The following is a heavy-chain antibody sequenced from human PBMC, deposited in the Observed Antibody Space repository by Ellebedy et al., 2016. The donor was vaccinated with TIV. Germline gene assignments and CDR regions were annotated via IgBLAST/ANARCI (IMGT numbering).Heavy chain of an antibody. CDR2: IYYSGST. V-gene: IGHV4-61*01. CDR3: ARDLHSLAPSD. CDR1: GGSISSSSYY. D-gene: IGHD6-6*01. Sequence: SETLSLXXTVSGGSISSSSYYWSWIRQPPGKGLEWIGYIYYSGSTNYNPSLKSRVTISVDTSKNQFSLKLSSVTAADTAVYYCARDLHSLAPSDWGQGTLVTVSS. J-gene: IGHJ4*02.